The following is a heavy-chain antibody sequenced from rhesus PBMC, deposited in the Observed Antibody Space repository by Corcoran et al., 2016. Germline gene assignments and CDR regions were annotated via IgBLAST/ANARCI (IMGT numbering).Heavy chain of an antibody. CDR1: GFPFSASS. V-gene: IGHV3S16*01. D-gene: IGHD4-29*01. J-gene: IGHJ4*01. Sequence: EVQLVESGGGLVQPGGSLRLSCAASGFPFSASSMSWSRQAPGKGLEWVSSISSASSYIYYADSVKGRFTISRDNAKNSLSLQMNSLKTEDTAVYYCTRGSTVATYFDYWGQGVLVTVSS. CDR3: TRGSTVATYFDY. CDR2: ISSASSYI.